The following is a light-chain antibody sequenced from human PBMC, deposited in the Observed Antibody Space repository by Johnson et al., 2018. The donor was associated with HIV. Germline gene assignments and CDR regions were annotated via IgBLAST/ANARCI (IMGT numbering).Light chain of an antibody. Sequence: VLTQPPSVSVAPGQKVTISCSGSSSNIGNNYVSWYQQLPGTAPKLLIYENNKRPSGIPDRFSGSKSGTSATLGITGLQTGDEADYYCGTCDSSLSLLYVFGTGTKGTVL. J-gene: IGLJ1*01. V-gene: IGLV1-51*02. CDR1: SSNIGNNY. CDR3: GTCDSSLSLLYV. CDR2: ENN.